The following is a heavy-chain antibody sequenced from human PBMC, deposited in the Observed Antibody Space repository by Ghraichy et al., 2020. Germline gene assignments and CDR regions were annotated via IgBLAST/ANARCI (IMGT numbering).Heavy chain of an antibody. V-gene: IGHV3-30*18. Sequence: GESLNISCAASGFTFSSYGMHWVRQAPGKGLEWVAVISYDGSNKYYADSVKGRFTISRDNSKNTLYLQMNSLRAEDTAVYYCAKDLLFSSGWYEYFDYWGQGTLVTVSS. CDR2: ISYDGSNK. J-gene: IGHJ4*02. D-gene: IGHD6-19*01. CDR3: AKDLLFSSGWYEYFDY. CDR1: GFTFSSYG.